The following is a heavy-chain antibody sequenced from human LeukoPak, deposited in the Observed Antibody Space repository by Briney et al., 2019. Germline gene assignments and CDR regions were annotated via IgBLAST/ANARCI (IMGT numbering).Heavy chain of an antibody. CDR3: ARDTVFRYSSSWLPYFDY. D-gene: IGHD6-13*01. J-gene: IGHJ4*02. CDR1: GFTFSSYG. Sequence: PGRSLRLSCAASGFTFSSYGMQWVRQAPGKGLEWVAVISHDGTVKYYADSVRGRFTISRDNSKNTLYLQMNSLRAEDTAVYYCARDTVFRYSSSWLPYFDYWGQGTLVTVSS. CDR2: ISHDGTVK. V-gene: IGHV3-30*03.